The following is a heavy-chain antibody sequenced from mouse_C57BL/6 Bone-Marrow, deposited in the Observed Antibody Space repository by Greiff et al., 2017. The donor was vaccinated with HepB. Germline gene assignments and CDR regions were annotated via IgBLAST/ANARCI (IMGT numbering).Heavy chain of an antibody. CDR3: ASPPFAY. J-gene: IGHJ3*01. V-gene: IGHV5-6*01. Sequence: EVTPVESGGDLVKPGGSLKLFRAASGLPFRSYGMSWVRQTPDKRPEWVATICSGGSYTYFPDSVKGRFTISRDNAKNTLFLQMSSLKSEDTAMYYCASPPFAYWGQGTLVTVSA. CDR1: GLPFRSYG. CDR2: ICSGGSYT.